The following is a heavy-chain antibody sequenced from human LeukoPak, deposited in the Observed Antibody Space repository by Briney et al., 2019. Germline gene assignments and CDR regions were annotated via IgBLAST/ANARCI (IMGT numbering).Heavy chain of an antibody. Sequence: GGSLRLSCAASGFSFSSYAMSWVRQAPGKGLEWVSGINGRGDSTVYADSVKGRFTISRDNSKNTLYLQMNSPRAEDTAVYYCAKDNSGYGSGSYYNYWGQGTLVTVSS. V-gene: IGHV3-23*01. CDR2: INGRGDST. CDR3: AKDNSGYGSGSYYNY. J-gene: IGHJ4*02. CDR1: GFSFSSYA. D-gene: IGHD3-10*01.